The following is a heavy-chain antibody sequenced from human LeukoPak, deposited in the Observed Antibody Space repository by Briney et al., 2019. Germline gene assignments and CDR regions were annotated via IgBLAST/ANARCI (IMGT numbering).Heavy chain of an antibody. D-gene: IGHD3-10*01. CDR2: ISSSGSTI. J-gene: IGHJ4*02. CDR1: GFTFSDYY. V-gene: IGHV3-11*01. CDR3: TRGGSLTMVRGVIDL. Sequence: GGSLRLSCAASGFTFSDYYMSWIRQAPGKGLEWVSYISSSGSTIYYADSVKGRFTISRDNAKNSLYLQMNSLRAEDTAVYYYTRGGSLTMVRGVIDLWGQGTLVTVSS.